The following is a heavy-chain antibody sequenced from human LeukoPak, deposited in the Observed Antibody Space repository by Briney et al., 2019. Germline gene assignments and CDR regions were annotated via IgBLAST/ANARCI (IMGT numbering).Heavy chain of an antibody. Sequence: GGSLRLSCAASGFTFSIHGMNWVRQAPGEGLEWVSYISSSGSTIYYADSVKGRFTISRDNAKNSLYLQMNSLRAEDTAVYYCAELGITMIGGVWGKGTTVTISS. CDR2: ISSSGSTI. J-gene: IGHJ6*04. V-gene: IGHV3-48*04. CDR3: AELGITMIGGV. D-gene: IGHD3-10*02. CDR1: GFTFSIHG.